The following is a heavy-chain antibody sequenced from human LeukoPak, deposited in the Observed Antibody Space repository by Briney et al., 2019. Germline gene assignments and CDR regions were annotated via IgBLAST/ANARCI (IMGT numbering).Heavy chain of an antibody. V-gene: IGHV3-23*01. CDR1: GFTFSSYA. CDR3: AKDPEYCSSTSCYGPYYYYMDV. D-gene: IGHD2-2*01. CDR2: ISGSGGST. Sequence: GGSLRLSCAASGFTFSSYAMSWVRQAPGKGPEWVSAISGSGGSTYYADSVKGRFTISRDNSKNTLYLQMNSLRAEDTAVYYCAKDPEYCSSTSCYGPYYYYMDVWGKGTTVTVSS. J-gene: IGHJ6*03.